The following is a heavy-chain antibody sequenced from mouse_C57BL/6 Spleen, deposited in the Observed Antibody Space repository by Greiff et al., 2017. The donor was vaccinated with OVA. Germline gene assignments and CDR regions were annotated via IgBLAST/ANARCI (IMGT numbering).Heavy chain of an antibody. Sequence: DVQLVESGPGLVKPSQSLSLTCSVTGYSITSGYYWNWIRQFPGNKLEWMGYISYDGSNNYNPSLKNRISITRDTSKNQFFLKLTSVTTEDTATYYCARLGFAYWGQGTLVTVSA. J-gene: IGHJ3*01. CDR2: ISYDGSN. CDR3: ARLGFAY. CDR1: GYSITSGYY. V-gene: IGHV3-6*01.